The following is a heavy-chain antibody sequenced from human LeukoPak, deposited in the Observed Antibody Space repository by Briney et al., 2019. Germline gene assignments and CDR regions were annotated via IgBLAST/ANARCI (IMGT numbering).Heavy chain of an antibody. CDR3: ARVEGRYFDWQGAFDI. V-gene: IGHV3-30-3*01. D-gene: IGHD3-9*01. CDR1: GFTFSSYA. Sequence: GGSLRLSCAASGFTFSSYAVHWVRQAPGKGLGWVAGLSSDGTNKYYADSVQGRFTISRDTSKNTLYLLMNSLRGEDTAVYYCARVEGRYFDWQGAFDIWGQGTMVTVSS. CDR2: LSSDGTNK. J-gene: IGHJ3*02.